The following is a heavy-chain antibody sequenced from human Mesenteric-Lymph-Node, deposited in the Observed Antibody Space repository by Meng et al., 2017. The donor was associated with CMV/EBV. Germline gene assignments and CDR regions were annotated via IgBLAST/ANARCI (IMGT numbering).Heavy chain of an antibody. CDR2: INHSGST. Sequence: SETLSLTCAVYGGSFSGYYWSWIRQPPGKGLEWIGEINHSGSTNYNPSLKSRVTISVDTSKNQFSLKLSSVTAADTALYYCARVYYDFWTGPTYWSPFDVWGQGTMVTVSS. J-gene: IGHJ3*01. CDR1: GGSFSGYY. D-gene: IGHD3-3*01. CDR3: ARVYYDFWTGPTYWSPFDV. V-gene: IGHV4-34*01.